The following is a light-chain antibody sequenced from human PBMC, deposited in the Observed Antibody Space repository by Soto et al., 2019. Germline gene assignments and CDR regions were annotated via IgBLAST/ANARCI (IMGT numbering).Light chain of an antibody. CDR2: DAS. CDR3: QQYNSWPLT. Sequence: EIVLTQSPATLSLSPGERATLSCRASQSVSSYLAWYQQKPGQAPRLLIYDASNRATGIPARFSGSGSGTDFTLTISSLEPEDFAVYYCQQYNSWPLTFGGGTRWIS. J-gene: IGKJ4*01. CDR1: QSVSSY. V-gene: IGKV3-11*01.